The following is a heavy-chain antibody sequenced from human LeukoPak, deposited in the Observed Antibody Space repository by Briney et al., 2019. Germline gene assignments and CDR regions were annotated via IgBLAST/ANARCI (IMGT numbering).Heavy chain of an antibody. V-gene: IGHV3-74*01. Sequence: QAGGPLRLSCAPSGFTFSDYWMHWVRQTPGKGLVWVSRISYDGGGTHYAESVKGRFTISRDNAKNTLYLQMNSLRVEDTAVYYCVRNMVRGVVYFDSWGQGALVTVSS. CDR1: GFTFSDYW. CDR2: ISYDGGGT. J-gene: IGHJ4*02. CDR3: VRNMVRGVVYFDS. D-gene: IGHD3-10*01.